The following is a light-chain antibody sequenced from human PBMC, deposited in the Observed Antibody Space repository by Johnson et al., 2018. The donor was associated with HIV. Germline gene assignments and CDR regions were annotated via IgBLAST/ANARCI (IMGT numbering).Light chain of an antibody. CDR1: SSNIGNNY. CDR3: GTWDSSLSAARV. Sequence: QSVLTQPPSVSAAPGQKVTISCSGSSSNIGNNYVSWYQQVPGTAPKLLIYDNNRRPSGIPDRFSGSKSGTSATLGITGLQTGDEADYYCGTWDSSLSAARVFGPGTKVTVL. CDR2: DNN. J-gene: IGLJ1*01. V-gene: IGLV1-51*01.